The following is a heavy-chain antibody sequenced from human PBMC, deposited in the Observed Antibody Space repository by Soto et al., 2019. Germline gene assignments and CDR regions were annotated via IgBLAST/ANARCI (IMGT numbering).Heavy chain of an antibody. Sequence: ASVKVSCKASGYTFTNNDVTWVRQATGQGLEWMGWMNPGSGDTGYAQKFQGRVTMTRNISIATAYMELSSLRSEDTAIYYCARMASFGSLNWFDPWGQGTLVTV. J-gene: IGHJ5*02. CDR3: ARMASFGSLNWFDP. CDR1: GYTFTNND. V-gene: IGHV1-8*01. CDR2: MNPGSGDT. D-gene: IGHD5-18*01.